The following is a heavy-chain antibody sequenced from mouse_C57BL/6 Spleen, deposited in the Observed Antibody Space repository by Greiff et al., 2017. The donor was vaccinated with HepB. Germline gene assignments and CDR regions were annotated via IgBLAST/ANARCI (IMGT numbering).Heavy chain of an antibody. CDR2: ISGGGGNT. CDR3: ARRGYDYGAGYFDV. J-gene: IGHJ1*03. D-gene: IGHD2-4*01. Sequence: EVKVVESGGGLVKPGGSLKLSCAASGFTFSSYTMSWVRQTPEKRLVWVVTISGGGGNTYYPDSVKGRFTISSDTAKNTLYLQMRSMRSEDTALYSCARRGYDYGAGYFDVWGTGTTVTVSS. CDR1: GFTFSSYT. V-gene: IGHV5-9*01.